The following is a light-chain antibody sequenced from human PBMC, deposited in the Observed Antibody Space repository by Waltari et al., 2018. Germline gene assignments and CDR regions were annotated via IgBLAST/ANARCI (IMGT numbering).Light chain of an antibody. CDR3: HQYHDWPQT. J-gene: IGKJ1*01. V-gene: IGKV3-15*01. CDR1: QNIPPP. CDR2: GAS. Sequence: PPYRARQNIPPPPATSRQTAGQAPRPLIYGASSRATGIPARFSGSGSGTELTLTISSLQSEDFAVYYCHQYHDWPQTFGQGTKVELK.